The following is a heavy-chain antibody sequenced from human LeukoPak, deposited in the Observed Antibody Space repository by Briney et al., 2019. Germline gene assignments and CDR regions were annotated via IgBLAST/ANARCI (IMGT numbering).Heavy chain of an antibody. J-gene: IGHJ4*02. D-gene: IGHD6-19*01. Sequence: PGGSLRLSCAASGFTFSSFWMSWVRQAPGKGLEWVANINQDGSEIYHVDSVKGRFTISRDNAKNSLSLHMNSLRAEDTAVYYCARVDRYNNGWYDYWGQGTLVTVSS. CDR2: INQDGSEI. CDR1: GFTFSSFW. V-gene: IGHV3-7*05. CDR3: ARVDRYNNGWYDY.